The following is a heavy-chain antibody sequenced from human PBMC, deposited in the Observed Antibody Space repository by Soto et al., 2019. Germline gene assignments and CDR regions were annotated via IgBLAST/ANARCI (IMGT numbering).Heavy chain of an antibody. D-gene: IGHD6-25*01. V-gene: IGHV1-8*01. J-gene: IGHJ4*02. CDR3: ARRKERSGPHYFDY. Sequence: QAQLVQSGAEVKKPGSSVKVSCRASGDTFNTYDIYWMRQATGQGLEWMGWMNPYNGNTGYAQKFQGRVTVTRNTSISTVYMELSGLRPDDTAVYYCARRKERSGPHYFDYWGQGSQVIVSS. CDR2: MNPYNGNT. CDR1: GDTFNTYD.